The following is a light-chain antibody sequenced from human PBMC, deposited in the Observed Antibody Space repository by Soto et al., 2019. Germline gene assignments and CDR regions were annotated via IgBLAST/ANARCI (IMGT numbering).Light chain of an antibody. Sequence: QSVLTQPASVSGSPGQSITISCTGTSSDVGGYNYVSWYQQHLGKAPKLMIYEVSNRPSGVSNRFSGSKSGNTASLTISGLQAEDEADNYCSSYTSSSSYVFGTGTKLTV. V-gene: IGLV2-14*01. J-gene: IGLJ1*01. CDR2: EVS. CDR1: SSDVGGYNY. CDR3: SSYTSSSSYV.